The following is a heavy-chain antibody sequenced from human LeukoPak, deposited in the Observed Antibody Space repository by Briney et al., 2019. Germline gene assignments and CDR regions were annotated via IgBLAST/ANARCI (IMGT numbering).Heavy chain of an antibody. CDR2: IWYDGSNK. V-gene: IGHV3-33*01. D-gene: IGHD6-19*01. Sequence: GGSLRLSCAASGFTFSSYGMHWVRQAPGKGLEWVAVIWYDGSNKYYADSVKGRFTISRDNSKNTLYLQMNSLRAEDTAVYYCAGQESIAVAGIDYWGRGTLVTVSS. CDR1: GFTFSSYG. J-gene: IGHJ4*02. CDR3: AGQESIAVAGIDY.